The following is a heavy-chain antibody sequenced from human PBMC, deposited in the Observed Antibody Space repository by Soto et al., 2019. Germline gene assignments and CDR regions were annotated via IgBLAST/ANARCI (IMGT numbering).Heavy chain of an antibody. CDR1: GFTFSSYS. V-gene: IGHV3-48*02. D-gene: IGHD3-10*01. CDR3: ARARSLLITSLGY. Sequence: GGSLRLSCAASGFTFSSYSMNWVRQAPGKGLEWVSYISSSSSTIYYADSVKGRFTTSRDNAKNSLYLQMNSLRDEDTAVYYCARARSLLITSLGYWGQGTLVTVSS. J-gene: IGHJ4*02. CDR2: ISSSSSTI.